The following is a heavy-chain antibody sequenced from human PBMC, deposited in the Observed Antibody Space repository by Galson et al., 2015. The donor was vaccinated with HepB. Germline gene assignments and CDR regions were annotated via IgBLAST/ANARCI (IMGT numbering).Heavy chain of an antibody. D-gene: IGHD1-1*01. CDR3: AKDPPTGLGVYYYYGMDV. CDR2: ISGSGGST. Sequence: SLRLSCAASGFTFSSYAMSWVRQAPGKGLEWVSAISGSGGSTYYADSVKGRFTISRDNSKNTLYLQMNSLRAEDTAVYYCAKDPPTGLGVYYYYGMDVWGQGTTVTVSS. CDR1: GFTFSSYA. V-gene: IGHV3-23*01. J-gene: IGHJ6*02.